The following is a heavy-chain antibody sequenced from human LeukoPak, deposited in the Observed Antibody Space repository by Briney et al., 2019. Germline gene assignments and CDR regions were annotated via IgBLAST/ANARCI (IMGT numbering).Heavy chain of an antibody. Sequence: PGGSLRLSCAASGFTFSDYYMSWIRQAPGKGLEWVSYISSSGSTIYYADSVKGRFTISRDNAKNSLYPQMNSLRVEDTALYYCARRAPSHDFDDWGQGTLVTVSS. J-gene: IGHJ4*02. CDR3: ARRAPSHDFDD. CDR1: GFTFSDYY. V-gene: IGHV3-11*04. CDR2: ISSSGSTI.